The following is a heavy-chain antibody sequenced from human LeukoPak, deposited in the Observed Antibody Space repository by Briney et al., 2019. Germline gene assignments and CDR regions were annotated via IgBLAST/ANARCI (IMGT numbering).Heavy chain of an antibody. CDR3: AGAGTGYSSGYYLFDL. J-gene: IGHJ2*01. Sequence: GGSLRLSCAASGFTFSSYSMNWVRQAPGKGLVWVSRINSDGSTTSYADSVKGRFTTSRDNAKNTQYLQMNSLRPEDTAVYYCAGAGTGYSSGYYLFDLWGRGTLVTVSS. D-gene: IGHD6-19*01. CDR2: INSDGSTT. V-gene: IGHV3-74*01. CDR1: GFTFSSYS.